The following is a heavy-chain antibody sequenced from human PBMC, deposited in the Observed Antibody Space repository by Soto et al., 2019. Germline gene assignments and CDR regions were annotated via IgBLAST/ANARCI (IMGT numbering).Heavy chain of an antibody. J-gene: IGHJ4*02. V-gene: IGHV4-4*07. D-gene: IGHD5-12*01. CDR2: IFSSGST. Sequence: DTLSLTCSVSGGSISDYYWSWIRQSPEKGLEWIGRIFSSGSTSFNPSLESRVAMSVDTSKNHFSLNLSSVTAADMAVYYCAREGSYSAYNFAHGIQLWSFDFWGQGALVTVSS. CDR3: AREGSYSAYNFAHGIQLWSFDF. CDR1: GGSISDYY.